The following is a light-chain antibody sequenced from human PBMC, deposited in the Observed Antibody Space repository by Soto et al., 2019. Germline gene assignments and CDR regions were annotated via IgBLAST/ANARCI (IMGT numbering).Light chain of an antibody. CDR3: CSNAGSHHYV. Sequence: QSALTQPPSASGSPGQSVTISCTGTSSDVGAYNYVSWYQQHPGKAPKLLIYEVTKRPSGVPDRFSGSKSGNTASLTVSGLQADDEAEYYCCSNAGSHHYVFGTGTKLTVL. J-gene: IGLJ1*01. CDR1: SSDVGAYNY. CDR2: EVT. V-gene: IGLV2-8*01.